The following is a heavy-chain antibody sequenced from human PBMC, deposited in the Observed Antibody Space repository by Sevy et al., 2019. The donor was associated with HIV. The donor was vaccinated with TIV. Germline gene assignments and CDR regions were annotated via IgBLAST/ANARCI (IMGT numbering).Heavy chain of an antibody. CDR1: GFPFNDHA. J-gene: IGHJ6*02. V-gene: IGHV3-9*03. CDR3: AKDINRGCDGVNCYSYYYYFYGLDV. D-gene: IGHD2-21*01. Sequence: GGSLRLSCAASGFPFNDHAMHWVRQVPGKGLEWVSGISWNSRNIGYADSVKGRFTISRDNARDFMYLEMNSLRPEDMAFYYCAKDINRGCDGVNCYSYYYYFYGLDVWGQGTTVTVSS. CDR2: ISWNSRNI.